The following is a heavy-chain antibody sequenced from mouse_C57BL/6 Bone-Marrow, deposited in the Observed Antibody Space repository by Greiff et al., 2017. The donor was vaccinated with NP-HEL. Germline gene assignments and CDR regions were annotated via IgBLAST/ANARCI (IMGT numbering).Heavy chain of an antibody. J-gene: IGHJ1*03. Sequence: EVQLVESGPGLVKPSQSLSLTCSVTGYSITSGYYWNWIRQFPGNKLEWMGYISYDGSNNYNPSLKNRISITRDTSKNQFFLKLNSVTTEDTATYYCARFLGNFSNQSLYWYFDVWGTGTTVTVSS. CDR2: ISYDGSN. V-gene: IGHV3-6*01. D-gene: IGHD2-5*01. CDR1: GYSITSGYY. CDR3: ARFLGNFSNQSLYWYFDV.